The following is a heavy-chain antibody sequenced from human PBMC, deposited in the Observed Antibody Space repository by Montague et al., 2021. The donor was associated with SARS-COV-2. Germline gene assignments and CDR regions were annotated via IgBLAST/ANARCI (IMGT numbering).Heavy chain of an antibody. J-gene: IGHJ3*02. Sequence: SETLSLTCTVSGGSISSYYWSWIRQPPGKGLEWIGYIYYSGSTNYNPSLKSRVTISVDTSKNQFSPKLSSVTAADTAVYYCAGGSGWMGNAFGIWGQGTMVTVSS. CDR3: AGGSGWMGNAFGI. CDR2: IYYSGST. D-gene: IGHD6-19*01. CDR1: GGSISSYY. V-gene: IGHV4-59*01.